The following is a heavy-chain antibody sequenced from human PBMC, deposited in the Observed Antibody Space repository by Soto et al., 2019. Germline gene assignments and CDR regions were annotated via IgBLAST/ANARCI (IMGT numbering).Heavy chain of an antibody. CDR1: GDSVTSGSCY. J-gene: IGHJ6*02. CDR3: AREWGLLPYYVMNV. CDR2: ISYTGRT. Sequence: SETLSLTCIVSGDSVTSGSCYWTWLRQPPGKGLEWIGYISYTGRTKYNPSLQSRVTISVDTSKNDFSLNLGSVTAADTAVYFCAREWGLLPYYVMNVWGHGTAVTV. V-gene: IGHV4-61*03. D-gene: IGHD7-27*01.